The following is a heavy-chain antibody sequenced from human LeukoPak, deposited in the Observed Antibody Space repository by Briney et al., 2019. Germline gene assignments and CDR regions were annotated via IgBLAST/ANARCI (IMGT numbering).Heavy chain of an antibody. CDR2: ISGSGGST. CDR3: ARGKSSSWSRPNWFDP. Sequence: GGSLRLSCAASGFTFSSYAMSWVRQAPGKGLEWVSAISGSGGSTYYADSVKGRFTISRDNSKNTLYLQMNSLRAEDTAVYYCARGKSSSWSRPNWFDPWGQGTLVTVSS. CDR1: GFTFSSYA. D-gene: IGHD6-13*01. V-gene: IGHV3-23*01. J-gene: IGHJ5*02.